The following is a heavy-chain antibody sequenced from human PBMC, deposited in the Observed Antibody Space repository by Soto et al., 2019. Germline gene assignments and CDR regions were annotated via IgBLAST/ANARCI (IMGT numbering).Heavy chain of an antibody. CDR2: INAGNGNT. CDR3: AREAINVVVPLDFMDV. Sequence: ASVKVSCKASGYTFTSYAMHWVRQAPGQRLEWMGWINAGNGNTKYSQKFQDRVTITRDTSASTAYMELSSLRSEDTAVYYCAREAINVVVPLDFMDVWGKGPTVTVSS. D-gene: IGHD2-2*01. CDR1: GYTFTSYA. V-gene: IGHV1-3*01. J-gene: IGHJ6*03.